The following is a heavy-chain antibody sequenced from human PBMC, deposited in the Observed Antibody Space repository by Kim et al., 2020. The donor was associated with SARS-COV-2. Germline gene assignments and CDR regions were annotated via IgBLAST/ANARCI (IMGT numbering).Heavy chain of an antibody. CDR1: GYTFTGYY. J-gene: IGHJ5*02. CDR2: INPNSGGT. Sequence: ASVKVSCKASGYTFTGYYMHWVRQAPGQGLEWMGWINPNSGGTNYAQKFQGRVTMTRDTSISTAYMELSRPRSDDTAVYYCARDQLVYAIRGDWFDPWGQGNLVTVSS. D-gene: IGHD2-8*01. CDR3: ARDQLVYAIRGDWFDP. V-gene: IGHV1-2*02.